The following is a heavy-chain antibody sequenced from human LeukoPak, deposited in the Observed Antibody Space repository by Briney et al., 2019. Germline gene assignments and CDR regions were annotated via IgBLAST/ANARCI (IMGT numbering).Heavy chain of an antibody. J-gene: IGHJ4*02. CDR1: GFTFSSYD. Sequence: GGSLRLSCAASGFTFSSYDMHWVRQATGKGLEWVSAIGTAGDTYYPGSVKGRFTISRENAKNSLYLQMNSLRAGDTAVYYCAKSRDAYNLFDSWGQGTLVTVSS. CDR3: AKSRDAYNLFDS. CDR2: IGTAGDT. D-gene: IGHD5-24*01. V-gene: IGHV3-13*01.